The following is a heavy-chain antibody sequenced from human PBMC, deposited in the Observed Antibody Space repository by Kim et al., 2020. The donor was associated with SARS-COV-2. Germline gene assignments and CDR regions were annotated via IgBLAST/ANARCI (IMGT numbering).Heavy chain of an antibody. D-gene: IGHD3-9*01. CDR3: AKQPDILRYFDWLSQNWFDP. CDR2: ISGSGGST. CDR1: GFTFSSYA. V-gene: IGHV3-23*01. J-gene: IGHJ5*02. Sequence: GGSLRLSCAASGFTFSSYAMSWVRQAPGKGLEWVSAISGSGGSTYYADSVKGRFTISRDNSKNTLYLQMNSLRAEDTAVYYCAKQPDILRYFDWLSQNWFDPWGQGTLVTVSS.